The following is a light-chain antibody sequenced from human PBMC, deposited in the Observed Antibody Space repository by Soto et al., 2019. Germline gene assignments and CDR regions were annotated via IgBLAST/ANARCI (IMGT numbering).Light chain of an antibody. CDR3: QQYNNWHPIT. CDR2: GAS. Sequence: EILMTQSPSTLSVSPGERATLSCRASQSVSSNSAWYQQKPGQAPRLLLYGASTRATGIPARFSGSGSGTEFTLTISSLQYEDFAVYYCQQYNNWHPITFGQGTRLEIK. CDR1: QSVSSN. V-gene: IGKV3-15*01. J-gene: IGKJ5*01.